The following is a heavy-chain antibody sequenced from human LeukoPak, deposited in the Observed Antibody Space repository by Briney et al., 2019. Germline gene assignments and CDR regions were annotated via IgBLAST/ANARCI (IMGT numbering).Heavy chain of an antibody. V-gene: IGHV4-59*01. CDR1: GGSISSYH. Sequence: SETLSLTCTVSGGSISSYHWSWIRQPPGKGLEWIGSFYYSGSTNYNPSLKSRVTISVDTSKNQFSLKLSSVTAADTAVYYCARAPYGSATNNYYMDVWGKGTTVTVSS. CDR3: ARAPYGSATNNYYMDV. CDR2: FYYSGST. D-gene: IGHD3-10*01. J-gene: IGHJ6*03.